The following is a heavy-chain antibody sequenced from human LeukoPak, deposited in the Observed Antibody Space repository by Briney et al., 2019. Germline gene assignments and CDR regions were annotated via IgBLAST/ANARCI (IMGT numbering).Heavy chain of an antibody. CDR2: IFGSGSS. CDR3: ARNVGWYSHDS. V-gene: IGHV4-59*08. D-gene: IGHD6-19*01. Sequence: SETLSLTCTVSGDSLSSHFWSWVRQPPGKGLEWIGFIFGSGSSNYYPSLRGRVTISEDTSKNHFSLKLTSVTAADTAVYYCARNVGWYSHDSWGQGTLVTVSS. J-gene: IGHJ4*02. CDR1: GDSLSSHF.